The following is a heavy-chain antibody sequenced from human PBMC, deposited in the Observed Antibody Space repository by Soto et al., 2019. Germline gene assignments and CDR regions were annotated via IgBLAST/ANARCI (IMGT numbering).Heavy chain of an antibody. CDR2: ISGSGGST. Sequence: EVQLLESGGGLVQPGGSLRLSCAASGFTFSSYAMSWVRQAPGKGLEWVSAISGSGGSTYYADSVKGRFTISSDNSKNTLYLQMNSLRAEDTAVYYCAKESQVFRDFCSGYPGHYFYYCGMDVWGQGTTVTVSS. D-gene: IGHD3-3*01. J-gene: IGHJ6*02. V-gene: IGHV3-23*01. CDR1: GFTFSSYA. CDR3: AKESQVFRDFCSGYPGHYFYYCGMDV.